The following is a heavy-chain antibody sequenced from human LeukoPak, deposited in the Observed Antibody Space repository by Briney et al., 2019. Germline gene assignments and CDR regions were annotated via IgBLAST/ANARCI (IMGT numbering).Heavy chain of an antibody. J-gene: IGHJ4*02. CDR2: ISSSGSTI. Sequence: GGSLRLSCAASGFTFSSYEMNWVRQAPGKGLEWVSYISSSGSTIYYADSVKGRFTISRDNAKNSLYLQMNSLRAEDTAVYYCARDHPVAGFGYWGQGTLVTVSS. CDR1: GFTFSSYE. V-gene: IGHV3-48*03. D-gene: IGHD6-19*01. CDR3: ARDHPVAGFGY.